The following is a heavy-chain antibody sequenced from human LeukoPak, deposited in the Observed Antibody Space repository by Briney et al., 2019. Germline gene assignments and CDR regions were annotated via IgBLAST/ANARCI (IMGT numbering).Heavy chain of an antibody. CDR3: AKDGNWARFED. D-gene: IGHD7-27*01. J-gene: IGHJ4*02. V-gene: IGHV3-23*01. Sequence: GGSLRLSCAAFGFTFSGYSMNWVRQAPGKGLEWVSGITSRSTTYYADSVKGRFTISRDNSKNMVWLQINSPTAEDTATYYCAKDGNWARFEDWGQGTLVTVSS. CDR1: GFTFSGYS. CDR2: ITSRSTT.